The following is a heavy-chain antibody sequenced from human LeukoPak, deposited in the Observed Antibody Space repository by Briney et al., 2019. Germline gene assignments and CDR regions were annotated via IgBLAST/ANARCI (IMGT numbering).Heavy chain of an antibody. J-gene: IGHJ6*03. CDR3: ARAPRGYSGYDGKSYYYYYMDV. Sequence: ASVKVSCKASGYTFTSYDINWVRQATGQGLEWMGLMNPNSGNTGYAQKFQGRVTMTRNTSISTAYMELSSLRSEDTAVYYCARAPRGYSGYDGKSYYYYYMDVWGKETTVTVSS. D-gene: IGHD5-12*01. CDR1: GYTFTSYD. V-gene: IGHV1-8*01. CDR2: MNPNSGNT.